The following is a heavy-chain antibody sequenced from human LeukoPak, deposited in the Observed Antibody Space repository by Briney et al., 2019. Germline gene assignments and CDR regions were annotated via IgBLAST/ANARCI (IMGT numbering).Heavy chain of an antibody. J-gene: IGHJ4*02. CDR3: ARGGVDYYGSGTYYLMYYFDY. Sequence: PGGSLRLSCAASGFTFSISAMSWVRQAQGKRLEWVSGISGSGGATYYADSVKGRFTISRDDPHNTLYLQMNSLRAEDTAVYFCARGGVDYYGSGTYYLMYYFDYWGQGALVTVSS. V-gene: IGHV3-23*01. CDR1: GFTFSISA. CDR2: ISGSGGAT. D-gene: IGHD3-10*01.